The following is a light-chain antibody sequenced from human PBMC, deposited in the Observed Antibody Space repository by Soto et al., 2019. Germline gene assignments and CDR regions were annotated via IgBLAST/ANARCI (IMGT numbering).Light chain of an antibody. J-gene: IGLJ1*01. CDR3: FSYGGIGTNV. V-gene: IGLV2-23*02. Sequence: QSVLAQPASVSGSPGQSITISCAGTTSDVGYYNLVSWYQQYPGKAPRLLIYEVSERPSGISNRFSGSKSGNTASLTISGLQAEDEADYFCFSYGGIGTNVFGTGTKVTVL. CDR2: EVS. CDR1: TSDVGYYNL.